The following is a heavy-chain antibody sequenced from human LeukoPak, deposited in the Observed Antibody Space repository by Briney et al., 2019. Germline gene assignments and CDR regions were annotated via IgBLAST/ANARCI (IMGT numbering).Heavy chain of an antibody. J-gene: IGHJ4*02. CDR1: GFTFSNYA. CDR3: AKWGDYDVLTGYYVPDY. CDR2: ILGSGVTT. V-gene: IGHV3-23*01. Sequence: GASLRLSCAASGFTFSNYAMSWVRQAPGKGLEWVSAILGSGVTTYYADSVKGRFTVSRDNSKSTLYLQLNTLRADDTALYYCAKWGDYDVLTGYYVPDYWGQGTLVPVSS. D-gene: IGHD3-9*01.